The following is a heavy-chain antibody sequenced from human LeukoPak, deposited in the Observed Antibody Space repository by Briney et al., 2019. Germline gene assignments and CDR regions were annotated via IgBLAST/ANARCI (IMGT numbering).Heavy chain of an antibody. Sequence: RLEALSLTCTVSGVSISSSISYWGWISQPPGKGLEWIGSIYYSGNTYYNAFLKSQVSISIDTSKNQFSLRLTSVTAADTAVYYCARQTGSGLFILPGGQGTLVTVSS. CDR2: IYYSGNT. D-gene: IGHD3/OR15-3a*01. CDR3: ARQTGSGLFILP. J-gene: IGHJ4*02. CDR1: GVSISSSISY. V-gene: IGHV4-39*01.